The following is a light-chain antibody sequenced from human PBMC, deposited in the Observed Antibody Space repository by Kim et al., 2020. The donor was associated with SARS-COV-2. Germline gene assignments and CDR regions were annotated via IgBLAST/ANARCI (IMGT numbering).Light chain of an antibody. Sequence: GKTETSNWTRSSGSIARNYVQWYQQRPGSSPTTVIYEDKQRPTGVPDRFSGSIDSSSNSASLTISGLKTEDEADYYCQSYDSSNQVFGGGTQLTVL. V-gene: IGLV6-57*01. CDR2: EDK. CDR1: SGSIARNY. CDR3: QSYDSSNQV. J-gene: IGLJ3*02.